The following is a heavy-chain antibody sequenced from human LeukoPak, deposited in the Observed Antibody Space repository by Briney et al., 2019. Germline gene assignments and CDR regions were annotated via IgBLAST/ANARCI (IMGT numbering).Heavy chain of an antibody. CDR3: ARVWQYYYDYSAFDI. V-gene: IGHV3-7*01. J-gene: IGHJ3*02. CDR1: GFILKNLW. CDR2: INQDGSEK. D-gene: IGHD3-16*01. Sequence: GGSLRLSCEASGFILKNLWMTWVRQAPGKGLEWVANINQDGSEKFYVDSVKGRFTISRDNSKNSLFLQLNSLRAEDTAVYYCARVWQYYYDYSAFDIWGQGTMVTVS.